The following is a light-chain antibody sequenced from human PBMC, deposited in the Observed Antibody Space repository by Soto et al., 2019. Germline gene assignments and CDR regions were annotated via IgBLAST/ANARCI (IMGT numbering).Light chain of an antibody. CDR3: QQYGDSPLT. Sequence: EIVLTQSPGTLSLSPGERATLSCRASQSVSSSYLAWYQQKPGQAPGLLIYGASSRATGIPDRFSGSGSGTDFTLTISRLEPEDFAVSYCQQYGDSPLTFGGGTKVEI. CDR1: QSVSSSY. CDR2: GAS. V-gene: IGKV3-20*01. J-gene: IGKJ4*01.